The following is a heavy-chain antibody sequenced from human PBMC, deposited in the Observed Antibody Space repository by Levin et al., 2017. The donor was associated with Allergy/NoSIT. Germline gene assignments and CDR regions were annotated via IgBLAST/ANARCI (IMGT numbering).Heavy chain of an antibody. CDR1: GGSVRSGSYY. CDR3: ARENLAVAGYAFDI. Sequence: SQTLSLPCTVSGGSVRSGSYYWSWIRQPPGKGLEWIGYIYYSGSTNYNPSLKSRVTISVDTSKNQFSLKLSSVTAADTAVYYCARENLAVAGYAFDIWGQGTMVTVSS. J-gene: IGHJ3*02. D-gene: IGHD6-19*01. V-gene: IGHV4-61*01. CDR2: IYYSGST.